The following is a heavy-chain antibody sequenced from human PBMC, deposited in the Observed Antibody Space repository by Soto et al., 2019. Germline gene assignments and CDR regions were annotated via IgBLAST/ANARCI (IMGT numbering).Heavy chain of an antibody. D-gene: IGHD6-6*01. CDR3: ATGEYSISGGPDFAWDS. Sequence: ASVKVSCKVSGYTLTELSMHWVRQAPGKGLEWMGGFDPEDGETIYAQKFQGRVTMTEDTSTDTAYMELSSLRSEDTAVYYCATGEYSISGGPDFAWDSWCQGILVSVSS. CDR2: FDPEDGET. CDR1: GYTLTELS. J-gene: IGHJ4*02. V-gene: IGHV1-24*01.